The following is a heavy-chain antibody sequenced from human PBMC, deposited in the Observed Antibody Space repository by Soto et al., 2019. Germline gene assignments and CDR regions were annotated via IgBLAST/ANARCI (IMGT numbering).Heavy chain of an antibody. D-gene: IGHD3-3*01. Sequence: PSETLSLTCTVSGGSISSRSYSWGWIRQPPGKGLEWIGSLYSSGTTYQNPSLQSRVTISIDTSKDQFSLKLNSVTAADTAVYYCVTWSRFLEWLPNWFDPWGQGTLVTVSS. CDR2: LYSSGTT. CDR1: GGSISSRSYS. J-gene: IGHJ5*02. V-gene: IGHV4-39*01. CDR3: VTWSRFLEWLPNWFDP.